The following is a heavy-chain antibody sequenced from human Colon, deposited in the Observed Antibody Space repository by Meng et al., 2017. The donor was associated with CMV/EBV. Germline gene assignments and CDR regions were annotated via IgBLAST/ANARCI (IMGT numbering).Heavy chain of an antibody. D-gene: IGHD4-17*01. Sequence: GESLKISCAASGFTFDDYTMNWVRHAPGKGLEWVALVSWDGGSTRYADSVRGRFTISRDHSNNLLVLQLNSLRSDDSALYYCAKGTAATTVPDFDSWGQGTLVTVSS. CDR1: GFTFDDYT. CDR2: VSWDGGST. CDR3: AKGTAATTVPDFDS. J-gene: IGHJ4*02. V-gene: IGHV3-43*01.